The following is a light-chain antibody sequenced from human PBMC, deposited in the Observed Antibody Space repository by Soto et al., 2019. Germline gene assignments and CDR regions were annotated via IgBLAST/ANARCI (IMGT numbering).Light chain of an antibody. V-gene: IGKV1-5*01. CDR1: QSISNW. Sequence: DIQMTQSPSTLSASVGDRVTITCRASQSISNWLAWYQQKPGKAPKLLIYDASSLESGVPSRFSGSGSGTEFTLTISSLHPDDFATYYCQQYNSYLWTFGQGTKVEIK. J-gene: IGKJ1*01. CDR3: QQYNSYLWT. CDR2: DAS.